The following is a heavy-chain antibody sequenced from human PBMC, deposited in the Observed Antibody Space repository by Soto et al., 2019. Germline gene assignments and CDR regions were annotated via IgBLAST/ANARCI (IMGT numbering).Heavy chain of an antibody. CDR1: GFTFSSYA. D-gene: IGHD3-3*01. CDR3: ASWGYEFWSGYYRENYYYNMDV. J-gene: IGHJ6*02. CDR2: ISYDGSNK. V-gene: IGHV3-30-3*01. Sequence: QVQLVESGGGVVRPGRSLRLSCAASGFTFSSYAMHWVRQAPGKGLEWVAVISYDGSNKYYADSVRGRFTISRDNSKNTLYLQMNSLRAEDTAVYYCASWGYEFWSGYYRENYYYNMDVWGQGTTVTVSS.